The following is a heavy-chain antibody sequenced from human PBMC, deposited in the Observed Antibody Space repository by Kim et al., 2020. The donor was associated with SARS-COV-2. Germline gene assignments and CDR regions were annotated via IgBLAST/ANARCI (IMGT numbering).Heavy chain of an antibody. CDR3: VSSGTVRGDMDV. CDR2: INQDGSET. V-gene: IGHV3-7*03. CDR1: GFTFSSYW. Sequence: GGSLRLSCAASGFTFSSYWMGWVRQAPGKGLEWVANINQDGSETYYVDSVKGRFTISRDNAKNSLYLQLNSLRAEDTAVHYCVSSGTVRGDMDVWGQGTTVTVS. J-gene: IGHJ6*02. D-gene: IGHD3-10*01.